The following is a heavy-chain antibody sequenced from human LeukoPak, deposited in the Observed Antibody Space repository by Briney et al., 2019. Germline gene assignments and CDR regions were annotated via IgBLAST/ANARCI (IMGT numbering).Heavy chain of an antibody. D-gene: IGHD2-21*01. J-gene: IGHJ4*02. V-gene: IGHV3-15*07. Sequence: GGSLRLSCAASGFTFSTYWMNWVRLAPGKGLEWVGRIKPKTDGETTEYAAPVKDRFSISRDDSKSMMYLQMNSLKTEDTAVYYCITPLPYSAQGGQGTLVTVSS. CDR2: IKPKTDGETT. CDR3: ITPLPYSAQ. CDR1: GFTFSTYW.